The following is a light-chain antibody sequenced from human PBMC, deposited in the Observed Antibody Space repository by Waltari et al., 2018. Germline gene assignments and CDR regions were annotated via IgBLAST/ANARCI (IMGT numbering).Light chain of an antibody. Sequence: QSVLTQPPSAPGTPGHRVTPPCSGSTSTPGTIYVYWYRQLPDTAPQLLIYRSNQRPSGVPDRFAGSKSGTSASLAISGLRSEDEADYYCSAWDDSLSGPVFGGGTKLTVL. CDR3: SAWDDSLSGPV. J-gene: IGLJ2*01. V-gene: IGLV1-47*01. CDR1: TSTPGTIY. CDR2: RSN.